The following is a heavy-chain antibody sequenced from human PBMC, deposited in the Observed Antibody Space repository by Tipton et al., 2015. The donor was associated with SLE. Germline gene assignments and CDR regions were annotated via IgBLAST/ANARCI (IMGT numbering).Heavy chain of an antibody. J-gene: IGHJ6*02. Sequence: TLSLTCAVYGGSFSGYYWSWIRQPPGKGLEWIGEINHSGNTNQNPSLKSRVTISVDTSKNQFSLKVSSVTAADTALYYCARDLVSGWYVGYYYYYGMDVWGQGTTVTVSS. CDR3: ARDLVSGWYVGYYYYYGMDV. D-gene: IGHD6-19*01. CDR2: INHSGNT. V-gene: IGHV4-34*01. CDR1: GGSFSGYY.